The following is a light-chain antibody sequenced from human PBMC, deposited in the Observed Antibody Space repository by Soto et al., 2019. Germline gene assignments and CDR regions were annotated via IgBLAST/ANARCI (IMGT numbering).Light chain of an antibody. CDR3: QLYNNWPRT. CDR1: QSVSSN. CDR2: GAS. J-gene: IGKJ1*01. Sequence: EIMMTQSPATLSVSPGERATLSCRASQSVSSNLAWYQQKPGQAPRLLIYGASTRATGIPARFSGSGSGTEFTLTISSLQSEDFAVYYCQLYNNWPRTFGQGTKVEIK. V-gene: IGKV3-15*01.